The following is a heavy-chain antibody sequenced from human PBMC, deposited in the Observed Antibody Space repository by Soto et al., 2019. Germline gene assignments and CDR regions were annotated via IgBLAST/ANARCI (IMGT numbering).Heavy chain of an antibody. CDR1: GFIVGSKY. J-gene: IGHJ6*02. CDR2: LYSDDKS. V-gene: IGHV3-53*01. CDR3: ARDFTITVPADPADFYYGLGV. D-gene: IGHD2-2*01. Sequence: GGALRLSCAASGFIVGSKYMSWVRQAPGKGLEWISILYSDDKSYYADSVKGRLTISRDKSRNALYLQMNRLRAEDKAVYYCARDFTITVPADPADFYYGLGVCGQGLTVTACS.